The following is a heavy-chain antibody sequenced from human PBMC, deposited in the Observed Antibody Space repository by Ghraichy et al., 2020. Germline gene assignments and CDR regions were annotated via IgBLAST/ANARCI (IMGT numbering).Heavy chain of an antibody. V-gene: IGHV1-2*04. J-gene: IGHJ3*02. CDR3: ARDSMTTVTSDAFDI. CDR2: INPNSGGT. CDR1: GYTFTGYY. D-gene: IGHD4-17*01. Sequence: ASVKVSCKASGYTFTGYYIHWVRQAPGQGLEWMGWINPNSGGTNYAQKFQGWVTMTRDTSISTAYMELSRLRSDDTAVYYCARDSMTTVTSDAFDIWGQGTMVTVSS.